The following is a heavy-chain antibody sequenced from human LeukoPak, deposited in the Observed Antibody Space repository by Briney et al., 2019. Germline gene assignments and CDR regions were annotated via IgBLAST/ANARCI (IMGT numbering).Heavy chain of an antibody. CDR2: INHNGNVN. CDR3: ARGGGLDV. D-gene: IGHD3-16*01. J-gene: IGHJ6*02. CDR1: GFTFSSYW. Sequence: GGSLRLSCAASGFTFSSYWMNWARQAPGKGLEWVASINHNGNVNYYVDSVKGRFTISRDNAKNSLYLRMSNLRAEDTAVYFCARGGGLDVWGQGATVTVSS. V-gene: IGHV3-7*03.